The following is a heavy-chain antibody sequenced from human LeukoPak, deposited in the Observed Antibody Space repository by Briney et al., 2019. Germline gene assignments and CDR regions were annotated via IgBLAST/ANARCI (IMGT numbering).Heavy chain of an antibody. D-gene: IGHD3-10*01. CDR3: ARDSGPHYYGSGSYYDY. Sequence: SETLSLTCTVSGGSISSYYWSWIRQPPGKGLEWIGYIYYSGSTYYNPSLKSRVTISVDTSKNQFSLKLSSVTAADTAVYYCARDSGPHYYGSGSYYDYWGQGTLVTVSS. V-gene: IGHV4-59*12. CDR1: GGSISSYY. CDR2: IYYSGST. J-gene: IGHJ4*02.